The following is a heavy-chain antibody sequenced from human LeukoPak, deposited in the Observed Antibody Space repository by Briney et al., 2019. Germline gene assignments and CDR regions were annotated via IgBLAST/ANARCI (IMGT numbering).Heavy chain of an antibody. CDR2: IYYSGST. J-gene: IGHJ4*02. V-gene: IGHV4-39*07. Sequence: PSETLSLTCTVSGGSISSSSYYWGWIRQPPGKGLEWIGSIYYSGSTYYNPSLKSRVTISVDTSKNQFSLKLSSVTAADTAVYYCARVGGYYDILTGDRRFDYWGQGTLVTVSS. D-gene: IGHD3-9*01. CDR1: GGSISSSSYY. CDR3: ARVGGYYDILTGDRRFDY.